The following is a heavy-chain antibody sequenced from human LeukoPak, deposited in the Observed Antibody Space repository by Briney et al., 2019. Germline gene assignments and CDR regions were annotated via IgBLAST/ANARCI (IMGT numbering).Heavy chain of an antibody. Sequence: SETLSLTCTVSGGSISSYYWSWIRQPAGKGLEWIGRIYTSGSTNYNPSLKSRVTMSVDTSKNQFSLKLSSVTAADTAVYYCARGSPYYYDILTGYQPARGYYFDYWGQGTLVTVSS. CDR3: ARGSPYYYDILTGYQPARGYYFDY. D-gene: IGHD3-9*01. J-gene: IGHJ4*02. CDR2: IYTSGST. CDR1: GGSISSYY. V-gene: IGHV4-4*07.